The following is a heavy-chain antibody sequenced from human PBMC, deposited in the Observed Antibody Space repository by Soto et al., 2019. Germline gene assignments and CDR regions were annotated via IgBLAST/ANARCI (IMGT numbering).Heavy chain of an antibody. CDR3: ARVLGSWYRSGGMDV. CDR2: IYYSGST. V-gene: IGHV4-59*01. Sequence: PSETLSLTCTVSGGSISSYYWSWIRQPPGKGLEWIGYIYYSGSTNYNPSLKSRVTISVDTSKNQFSLKLSSVTAADTAVYYCARVLGSWYRSGGMDVWGQGTTVTVS. D-gene: IGHD6-13*01. CDR1: GGSISSYY. J-gene: IGHJ6*02.